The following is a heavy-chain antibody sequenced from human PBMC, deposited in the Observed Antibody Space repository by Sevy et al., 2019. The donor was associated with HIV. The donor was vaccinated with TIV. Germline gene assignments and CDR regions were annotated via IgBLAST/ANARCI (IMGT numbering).Heavy chain of an antibody. CDR1: GYSFTSYW. D-gene: IGHD2-2*02. Sequence: GESLKISCKGSGYSFTSYWIGWVRQMPGKGLEWMGIIYPGDSDTRYSPSCQGQVTISADKSISTAYLQWSSLKASDTAMYYCATTVVPAAIRGYYYGMDVWGQGTTVTVSS. CDR3: ATTVVPAAIRGYYYGMDV. J-gene: IGHJ6*02. CDR2: IYPGDSDT. V-gene: IGHV5-51*01.